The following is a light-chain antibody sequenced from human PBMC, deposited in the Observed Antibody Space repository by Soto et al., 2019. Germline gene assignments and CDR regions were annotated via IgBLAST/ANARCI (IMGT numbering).Light chain of an antibody. J-gene: IGKJ5*01. CDR1: QTVSITY. CDR2: GAS. CDR3: QQYGSSPLIS. Sequence: GLSQSPCTLSLSPGESATLPCRASQTVSITYLTWYQQKPGQAPRLLIFGASKRATGIPDRFSGSGSGRDFTLTISGLEPEDFAVYYCQQYGSSPLISFGQGTRLEIK. V-gene: IGKV3-20*01.